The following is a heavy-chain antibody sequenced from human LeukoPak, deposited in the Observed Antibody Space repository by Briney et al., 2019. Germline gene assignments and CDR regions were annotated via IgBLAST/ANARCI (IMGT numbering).Heavy chain of an antibody. D-gene: IGHD6-6*01. CDR3: ASSSSSRRGGDY. CDR2: INPNSGGT. V-gene: IGHV1/OR15-1*01. Sequence: ASVKVSCKASGYIFTDYYMHWVRQAPGQELGWMGRINPNSGGTNYAQKFQGRVTMTRDTSISTAYTELSSLRSEDTATYYCASSSSSRRGGDYWGQGTLVTVSS. J-gene: IGHJ4*02. CDR1: GYIFTDYY.